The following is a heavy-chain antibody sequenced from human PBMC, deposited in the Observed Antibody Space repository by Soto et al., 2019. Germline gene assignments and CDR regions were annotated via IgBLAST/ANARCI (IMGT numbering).Heavy chain of an antibody. CDR2: IIPIFGTA. V-gene: IGHV1-69*13. CDR1: GGTFSSYS. J-gene: IGHJ5*02. D-gene: IGHD6-13*01. Sequence: SVKVSCKASGGTFSSYSISWVRQAPGQGLEWMGGIIPIFGTANYAQKFQGRVTITADESTSTAYMELSSLRSEDTAVYYCARREHNIAAAGNRWFDPWGQGTLVTVSS. CDR3: ARREHNIAAAGNRWFDP.